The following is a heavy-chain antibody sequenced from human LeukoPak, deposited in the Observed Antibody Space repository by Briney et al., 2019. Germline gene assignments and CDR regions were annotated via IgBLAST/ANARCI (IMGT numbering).Heavy chain of an antibody. CDR1: GGSISSYY. J-gene: IGHJ4*02. Sequence: SETLSLTCTVSGGSISSYYWSWIRQPPGKGLEWIGYIYYSGSTNYNPSLKSRVTISVDTSKNQFSLKLSSVTAADTAVYYCARSRWGYSGSYWYYFDYWGQGTLVTVSS. D-gene: IGHD1-26*01. CDR3: ARSRWGYSGSYWYYFDY. V-gene: IGHV4-59*08. CDR2: IYYSGST.